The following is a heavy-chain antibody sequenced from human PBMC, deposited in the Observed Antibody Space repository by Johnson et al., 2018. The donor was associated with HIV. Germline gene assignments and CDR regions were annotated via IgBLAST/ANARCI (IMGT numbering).Heavy chain of an antibody. CDR2: LYSGGST. V-gene: IGHV3-66*01. D-gene: IGHD5-24*01. J-gene: IGHJ3*02. CDR1: GFTFSSYW. Sequence: VQLVESGGGVVRPGGSLRLSCAASGFTFSSYWMHWVRQAPGKGLVWVSVLYSGGSTYYADSVKGRFTISRDNSKNTLYLQMNSLRAEDTAVYYCAREMATICPQNFCDAFDIWGQGTMVTVSS. CDR3: AREMATICPQNFCDAFDI.